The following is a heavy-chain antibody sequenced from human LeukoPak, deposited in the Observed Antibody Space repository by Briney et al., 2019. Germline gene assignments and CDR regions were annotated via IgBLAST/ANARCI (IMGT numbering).Heavy chain of an antibody. CDR3: ATISAWNGPYGS. CDR1: GFTFSSYW. Sequence: GGSLRLSCVASGFTFSSYWMHWVRHAPGKGLVWVSRISTDGMSTTYADSVKGRFTISRDNAKNTLYLQMNSLRAEDTAVYYCATISAWNGPYGSWGQGTLVTVSS. CDR2: ISTDGMST. V-gene: IGHV3-74*03. D-gene: IGHD1-1*01. J-gene: IGHJ5*02.